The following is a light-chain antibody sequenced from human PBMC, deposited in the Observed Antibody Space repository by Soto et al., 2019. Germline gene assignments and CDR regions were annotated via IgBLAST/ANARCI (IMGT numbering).Light chain of an antibody. Sequence: EIVMTQSPATLSVSPGERATLSCRAGQSVSSKLAWFQQKPGQAPSLLIYGVSTRATGVPVRFSGSGSGTEFTLTISSLQSEDFAVYYCQQYNSWPLTFGGGTKVDI. CDR1: QSVSSK. CDR3: QQYNSWPLT. J-gene: IGKJ4*01. V-gene: IGKV3-15*01. CDR2: GVS.